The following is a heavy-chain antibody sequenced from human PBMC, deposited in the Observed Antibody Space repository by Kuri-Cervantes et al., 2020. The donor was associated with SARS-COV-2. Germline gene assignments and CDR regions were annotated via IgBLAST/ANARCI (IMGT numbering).Heavy chain of an antibody. CDR2: INSDGSST. V-gene: IGHV3-74*01. J-gene: IGHJ4*02. CDR3: VKDSRVYYFDY. D-gene: IGHD2/OR15-2a*01. Sequence: GGSLRLSCAASGFTFSSYWMHWVRQAPGKGLVWVSRINSDGSSTSYADSVKGRFTISRDNAKNTLYLQMNSLRAEDAAVYYCVKDSRVYYFDYWGQGTLVTVSS. CDR1: GFTFSSYW.